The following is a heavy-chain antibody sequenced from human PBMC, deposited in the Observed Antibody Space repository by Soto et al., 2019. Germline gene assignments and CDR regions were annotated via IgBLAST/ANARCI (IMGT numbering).Heavy chain of an antibody. V-gene: IGHV3-21*01. CDR1: GFTFSSYS. Sequence: PGGYLRLSCAASGFTFSSYSMTWVRQAPGKGLEWVSSISSSSSYIYYADSVKGRFTISRDNAKNSLYLQMNSLRAEDTAVYYCARFGALGGAASWFVSWGQGPLGSVSS. J-gene: IGHJ5*01. CDR2: ISSSSSYI. D-gene: IGHD3-10*01. CDR3: ARFGALGGAASWFVS.